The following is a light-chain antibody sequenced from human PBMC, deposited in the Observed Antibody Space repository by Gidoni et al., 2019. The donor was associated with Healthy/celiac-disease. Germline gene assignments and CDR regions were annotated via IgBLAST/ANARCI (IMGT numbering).Light chain of an antibody. V-gene: IGKV1D-43*01. CDR1: QGISSY. CDR3: QXXXSTXXT. J-gene: IGKJ2*01. Sequence: AIRMTQXPFSLSASVGDRVTITCWASQGISSYLAWYQQKPAKAPKLFIYYASSLQSGXXSRXXXSGXXTDYTLTIXXXQPXDFATXYCQXXXSTXXTFXQGTKLEIK. CDR2: YAS.